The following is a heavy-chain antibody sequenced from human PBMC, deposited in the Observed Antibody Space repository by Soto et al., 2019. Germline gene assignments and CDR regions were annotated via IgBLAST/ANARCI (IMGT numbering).Heavy chain of an antibody. J-gene: IGHJ4*02. CDR2: IFYSGST. D-gene: IGHD2-15*01. CDR3: VRGVAH. Sequence: SETLSLTCAVYGGSFSGYSWGWIRQPPGKGLEWIGSIFYSGSTYYNPSLKSRVTISVDTSKNQFSLKLSSVSAADTAVYYCVRGVAHWGQGTLVTVSS. CDR1: GGSFSGYS. V-gene: IGHV4-34*01.